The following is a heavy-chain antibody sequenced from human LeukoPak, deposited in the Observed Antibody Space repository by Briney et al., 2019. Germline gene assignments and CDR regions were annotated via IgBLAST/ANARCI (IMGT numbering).Heavy chain of an antibody. Sequence: GGSLRLSCAASGFTFSSYSMNWVRQAPGKGLEWVSSISSSSSYIYYADSVKGRFTISRDNAKNSLYLQMNSLRAEDTAVYYCARRGDGYCSSTSCYEGCYFAYWGQGTLVTVSS. CDR2: ISSSSSYI. CDR1: GFTFSSYS. V-gene: IGHV3-21*01. D-gene: IGHD2-2*03. CDR3: ARRGDGYCSSTSCYEGCYFAY. J-gene: IGHJ4*02.